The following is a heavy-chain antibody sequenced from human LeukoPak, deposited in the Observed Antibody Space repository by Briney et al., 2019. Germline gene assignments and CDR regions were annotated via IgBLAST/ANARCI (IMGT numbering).Heavy chain of an antibody. Sequence: PGGSLRLSCSASGFTFGTYTMHWIRQAPGKGLEYVSAISRSGGSTYYADSVKDRFTISRDNSKNTLYLQMSSLRAEDTAVYYCVKVPQMDAFDIWGQGTMVTVSS. CDR2: ISRSGGST. D-gene: IGHD5-24*01. CDR3: VKVPQMDAFDI. V-gene: IGHV3-64D*08. CDR1: GFTFGTYT. J-gene: IGHJ3*02.